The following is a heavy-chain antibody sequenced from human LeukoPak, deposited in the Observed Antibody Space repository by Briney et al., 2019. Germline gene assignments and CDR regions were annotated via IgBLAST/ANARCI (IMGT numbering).Heavy chain of an antibody. CDR3: AKGGLGCSSTSCFDY. CDR2: ISGSGGST. D-gene: IGHD2-2*01. J-gene: IGHJ4*02. Sequence: PGGSLRLSCAASGFTFSSYAMSWVRQAPGQGLEWVSAISGSGGSTYYADSVKGRFTISRDNSKNTLYLQMNSLRAEDTAVYYCAKGGLGCSSTSCFDYWGQGALVTVSS. V-gene: IGHV3-23*01. CDR1: GFTFSSYA.